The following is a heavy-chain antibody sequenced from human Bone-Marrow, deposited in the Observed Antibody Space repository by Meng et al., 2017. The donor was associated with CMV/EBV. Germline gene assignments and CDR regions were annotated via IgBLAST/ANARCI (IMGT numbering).Heavy chain of an antibody. J-gene: IGHJ6*02. CDR1: GGTFSTYA. V-gene: IGHV1-69*10. Sequence: SVKVSCKASGGTFSTYAISWVRQAPGQGLEWMGGIIPVLGVATYAQKFQDTVTITADKSTSTAYMELSSLRSEDTAVYYCARSIGGLYYGMDVWGQGTTVTGSS. CDR2: IIPVLGVA. CDR3: ARSIGGLYYGMDV.